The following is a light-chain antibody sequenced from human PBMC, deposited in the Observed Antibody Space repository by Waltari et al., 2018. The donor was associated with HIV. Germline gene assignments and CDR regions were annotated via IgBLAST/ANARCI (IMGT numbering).Light chain of an antibody. Sequence: ELVMTQSPATLSVSPGERATLSCSASHTISTNLAWFQHKPGQAPRLLIYDASTRATGVPARFSGSGSGTDFTLTISSLQSEVCAFYYCQQYTNWLPFTFGQGTKLEL. CDR2: DAS. J-gene: IGKJ2*01. CDR3: QQYTNWLPFT. CDR1: HTISTN. V-gene: IGKV3-15*01.